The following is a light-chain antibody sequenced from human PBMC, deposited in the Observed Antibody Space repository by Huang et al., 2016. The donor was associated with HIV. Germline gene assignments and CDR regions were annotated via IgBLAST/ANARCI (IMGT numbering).Light chain of an antibody. Sequence: EIQMTQSPSSLSASVGDTVTITCRARQNIDIYLNWYQQRPGKAPKLLNYTASSLQTGVPSRFSGSGSGTDVTLTIDSLQPEDFATYYCLQSYSMFRTFGQGTKLDIK. CDR2: TAS. CDR1: QNIDIY. CDR3: LQSYSMFRT. V-gene: IGKV1-39*01. J-gene: IGKJ2*01.